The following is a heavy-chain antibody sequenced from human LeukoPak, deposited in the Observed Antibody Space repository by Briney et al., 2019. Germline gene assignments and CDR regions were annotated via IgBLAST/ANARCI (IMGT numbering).Heavy chain of an antibody. Sequence: PSETLSLTCTVSGGSISTYYWSWIRQPPEKGLEWMGYILHSGNTNYNPSLKSRVSMSLETSKNQIALSLSAVTAADTAVYYCARANYYDSSGYYFDYWGQGTLVTVSS. J-gene: IGHJ4*02. V-gene: IGHV4-59*13. CDR1: GGSISTYY. CDR2: ILHSGNT. D-gene: IGHD3-22*01. CDR3: ARANYYDSSGYYFDY.